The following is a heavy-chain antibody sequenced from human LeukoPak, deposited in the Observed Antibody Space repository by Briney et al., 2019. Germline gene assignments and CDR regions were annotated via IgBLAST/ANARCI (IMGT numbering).Heavy chain of an antibody. V-gene: IGHV4-39*07. CDR3: ARSQARLSWFDP. Sequence: PSETLSLTCAVSGGSISSNSYYWGWIRQPPGKGLEWIGSIYYSGSTYYNPSLKSRVTISVDTSKNQFSLKLRSVTAADTAVYYCARSQARLSWFDPWGQGILVTVSS. CDR1: GGSISSNSYY. D-gene: IGHD6-19*01. CDR2: IYYSGST. J-gene: IGHJ5*02.